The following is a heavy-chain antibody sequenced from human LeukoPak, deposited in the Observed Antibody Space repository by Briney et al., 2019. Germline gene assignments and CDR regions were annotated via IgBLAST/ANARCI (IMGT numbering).Heavy chain of an antibody. J-gene: IGHJ4*02. CDR1: GFTFSSYP. CDR2: ISSNGGST. Sequence: GGSLRLSCSASGFTFSSYPMHWVRQAPGKGLEYVSAISSNGGSTYYTDSVKGRFTISRDNSKNTLYLQMSSLRAEDTAVYYCVKDRHCSSASCYAPFDYWGQGTLVTVSS. CDR3: VKDRHCSSASCYAPFDY. V-gene: IGHV3-64D*06. D-gene: IGHD2-2*01.